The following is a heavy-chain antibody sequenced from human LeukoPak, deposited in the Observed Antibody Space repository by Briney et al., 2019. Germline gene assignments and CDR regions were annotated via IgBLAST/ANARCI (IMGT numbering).Heavy chain of an antibody. CDR3: AKVGGDFYYYGMDV. CDR1: GFTFNSYV. CDR2: ISGSGDDT. D-gene: IGHD4-23*01. J-gene: IGHJ6*02. Sequence: SGGSLRLSCAASGFTFNSYVMTWVRQAPGKGLEWVSGISGSGDDTYFADSVKGRFTISRDNSKNTLHLQMNSLRAEDTAVYYCAKVGGDFYYYGMDVWGQGTTVTVSS. V-gene: IGHV3-23*01.